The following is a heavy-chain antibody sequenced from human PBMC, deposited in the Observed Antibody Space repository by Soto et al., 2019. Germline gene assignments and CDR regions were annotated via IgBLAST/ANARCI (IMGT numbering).Heavy chain of an antibody. CDR1: GFTFSRYW. J-gene: IGHJ2*01. CDR3: ARDLSYDYWSGYYRYWHFDL. V-gene: IGHV3-7*01. Sequence: EVQLVESGGGLVQPGGSLKLSCAVSGFTFSRYWMNWVRQAPGKGLEWVANIKQDGSEKYYVDSMKGRFTSSRDNAKNSLYLQMNSLRAADTAVYYCARDLSYDYWSGYYRYWHFDLWGRGTLVTVSS. D-gene: IGHD3-3*01. CDR2: IKQDGSEK.